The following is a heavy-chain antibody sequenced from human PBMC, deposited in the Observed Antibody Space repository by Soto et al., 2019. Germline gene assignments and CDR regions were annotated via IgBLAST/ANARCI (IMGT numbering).Heavy chain of an antibody. CDR2: ISNRGDT. CDR3: AREPRYCSGGSCSITGDGYDI. D-gene: IGHD2-15*01. V-gene: IGHV3-66*01. Sequence: EVHLVESGGGLVQPGGSLRLSCTASGFIVSDTYVNWVRQAPGKGLEWVSVISNRGDTHYADSVRRRFSLSRDISDNTLHLQMNNLRVEDTAVYYCAREPRYCSGGSCSITGDGYDIWGQGTMVTVSS. CDR1: GFIVSDTY. J-gene: IGHJ3*02.